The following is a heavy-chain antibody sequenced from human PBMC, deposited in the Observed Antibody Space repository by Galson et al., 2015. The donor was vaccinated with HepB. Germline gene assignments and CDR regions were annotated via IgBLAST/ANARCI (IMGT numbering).Heavy chain of an antibody. CDR3: ARDPDYDFWSGSPGYFDY. CDR1: GYTFTSYY. D-gene: IGHD3-3*01. CDR2: INPSGGST. J-gene: IGHJ4*02. V-gene: IGHV1-46*01. Sequence: SVKVSCKASGYTFTSYYMHWVRQAPGQGLEWMGIINPSGGSTSYAQKFQGRVTMTRDTSTSTVYMELSSLRSEDTAVYYCARDPDYDFWSGSPGYFDYWGQGTLITVSS.